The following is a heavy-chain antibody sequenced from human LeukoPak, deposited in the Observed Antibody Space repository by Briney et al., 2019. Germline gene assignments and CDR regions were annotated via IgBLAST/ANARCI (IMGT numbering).Heavy chain of an antibody. Sequence: PGGSLRLSCVVSGLTFSAYSMNWVRQAPGKGLEWVSSISFNSDYIYYADSVKGRFTISRDDAKNSLYLQMNSLRAEDTAVYYCARYPLSSSWYFFDYWGQGTLVTVSS. V-gene: IGHV3-21*01. D-gene: IGHD6-13*01. J-gene: IGHJ4*02. CDR2: ISFNSDYI. CDR1: GLTFSAYS. CDR3: ARYPLSSSWYFFDY.